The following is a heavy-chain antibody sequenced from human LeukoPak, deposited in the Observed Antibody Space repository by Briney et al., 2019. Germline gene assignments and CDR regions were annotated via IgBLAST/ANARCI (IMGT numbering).Heavy chain of an antibody. V-gene: IGHV4-39*01. J-gene: IGHJ4*02. CDR2: IYYSGST. Sequence: PSETLSLTCTVSGGSIGSSYYYWGWIRQPPGRGLEWIGSIYYSGSTYYNPSLKSRVTISEDTSKNQFSLKWNSVTAADTAVYYCARHRIAARGSFDYWGQGTLVTVSS. D-gene: IGHD6-6*01. CDR3: ARHRIAARGSFDY. CDR1: GGSIGSSYYY.